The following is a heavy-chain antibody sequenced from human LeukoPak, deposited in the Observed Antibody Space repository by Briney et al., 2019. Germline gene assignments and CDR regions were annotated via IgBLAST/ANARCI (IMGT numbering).Heavy chain of an antibody. CDR1: GFTFDDYA. Sequence: AGGSLRLSCAASGFTFDDYAMHWVRQAPGKGLEWVSGISWNSGSIGYADSVKGRFTITRDNARKMVHLEMYSLRGDDTAIYYCGASKWSGSVDYWGQGALVTVSS. V-gene: IGHV3-9*01. CDR2: ISWNSGSI. CDR3: GASKWSGSVDY. D-gene: IGHD3-3*01. J-gene: IGHJ4*02.